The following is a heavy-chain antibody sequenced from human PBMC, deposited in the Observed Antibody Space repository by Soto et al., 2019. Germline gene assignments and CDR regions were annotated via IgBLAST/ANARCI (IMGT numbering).Heavy chain of an antibody. CDR3: ARGNTDMAFEY. V-gene: IGHV5-51*01. Sequence: GESLKISCKGSGYSFTNYWIGWVRQMPGKGLEWMGIIYPGDSDTRYSPSFQGQVTISADKSIGAAYLQWSSLKASATAMYYCARGNTDMAFEYWGQGTLVTVSS. D-gene: IGHD5-18*01. CDR1: GYSFTNYW. CDR2: IYPGDSDT. J-gene: IGHJ4*02.